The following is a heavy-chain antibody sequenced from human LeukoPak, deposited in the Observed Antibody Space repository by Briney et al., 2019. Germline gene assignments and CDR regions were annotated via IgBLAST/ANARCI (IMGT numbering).Heavy chain of an antibody. CDR2: INPNSGGT. V-gene: IGHV1-2*02. CDR3: VRGDGFRRGAY. J-gene: IGHJ4*02. CDR1: GYTFTGYY. Sequence: ASVTVSCTASGYTFTGYYMQWVRQAPAQGQEWMGFINPNSGGTNYAQKLQGRVTVTRETSISTAYMELSKLGSDDPAVYYCVRGDGFRRGAYWGGGALVTVSS. D-gene: IGHD3-10*01.